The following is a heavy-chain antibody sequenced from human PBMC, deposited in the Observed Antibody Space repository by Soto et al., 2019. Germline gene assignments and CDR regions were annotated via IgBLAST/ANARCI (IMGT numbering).Heavy chain of an antibody. CDR2: IIPLTETP. Sequence: QVQVVQSGAEVKKPGSSVKVSCKASGGTFSNYAISWVRQAPGHGLEWVGGIIPLTETPVYAQTVQGRLTITADETTSAAYMELSSLRSDDTAVYYCAIGTRTSWTCDFWGQGTLVTVSS. D-gene: IGHD2-2*01. CDR3: AIGTRTSWTCDF. V-gene: IGHV1-69*01. J-gene: IGHJ4*02. CDR1: GGTFSNYA.